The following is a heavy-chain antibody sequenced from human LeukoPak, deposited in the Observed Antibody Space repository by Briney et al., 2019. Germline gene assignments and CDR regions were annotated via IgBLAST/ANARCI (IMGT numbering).Heavy chain of an antibody. V-gene: IGHV1-8*03. D-gene: IGHD6-6*01. CDR3: AARLYSSSSEGDY. Sequence: ASVKVSCKASGYTFTSYDINWVRQATGQGLEWMGWMNPNSGNTGYAQKFQGRVTITRNTSISTAYMELSSLRSEDTAVYYCAARLYSSSSEGDYWGQGTLVTVSS. CDR2: MNPNSGNT. J-gene: IGHJ4*02. CDR1: GYTFTSYD.